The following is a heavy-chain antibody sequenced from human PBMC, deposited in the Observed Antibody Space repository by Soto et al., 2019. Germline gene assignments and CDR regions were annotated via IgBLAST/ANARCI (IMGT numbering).Heavy chain of an antibody. V-gene: IGHV3-74*01. Sequence: PGGSLRLSCTASGFNFSRFWTHWVRQVPGRGLVWVSHINSDGSRTGYADSVKGRFTISRGNAKNTLYLQMNSLRAEDTAVYYCARDLSSCSSARCYSFYYGMDLWGQGTTVTVSS. CDR2: INSDGSRT. CDR3: ARDLSSCSSARCYSFYYGMDL. CDR1: GFNFSRFW. D-gene: IGHD2-2*01. J-gene: IGHJ6*02.